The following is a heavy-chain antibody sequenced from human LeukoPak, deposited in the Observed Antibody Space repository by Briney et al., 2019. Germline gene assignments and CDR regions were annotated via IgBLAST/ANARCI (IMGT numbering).Heavy chain of an antibody. V-gene: IGHV4-34*01. CDR1: GGSFSGYY. D-gene: IGHD3-3*01. CDR3: ARVTTYYDFWSGYFAPYYYYYMDV. J-gene: IGHJ6*03. CDR2: INHSGST. Sequence: ETLSLTCAVYGGSFSGYYWSWIRQPPGKGLEWIGEINHSGSTNYNPSLKSRVTISVDTSKNQFSLKLSSVTAADTAVYYCARVTTYYDFWSGYFAPYYYYYMDVWGEGTTVTVSS.